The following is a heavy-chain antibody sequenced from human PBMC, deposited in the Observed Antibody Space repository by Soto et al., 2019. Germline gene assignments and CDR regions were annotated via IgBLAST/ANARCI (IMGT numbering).Heavy chain of an antibody. D-gene: IGHD4-17*01. CDR1: GFTFSSYW. Sequence: PGGSLRLSCAASGFTFSSYWMHWVRQAPGKGLVWVSRINSDGSSTSYADSVKGRFTISRDNAKNTLYLQMNSLRAEDTAVYYCARDANPMTTVTTLMSDYYYYGMDVWGQGTTVTVSS. CDR3: ARDANPMTTVTTLMSDYYYYGMDV. V-gene: IGHV3-74*01. CDR2: INSDGSST. J-gene: IGHJ6*02.